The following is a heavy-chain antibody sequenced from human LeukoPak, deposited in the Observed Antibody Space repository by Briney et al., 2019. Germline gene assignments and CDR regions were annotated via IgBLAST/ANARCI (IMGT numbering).Heavy chain of an antibody. V-gene: IGHV1-2*02. Sequence: ASVKVSCKASGYTFTGYYMHWVRQAPGQRLEWMGWINPNSGGTNYAQKFQGRVTMTRDTSISTAYMELSRLRSDDTAVYYCARVLTTTIFGMDVWGKGTTVTVSS. CDR1: GYTFTGYY. CDR2: INPNSGGT. J-gene: IGHJ6*03. D-gene: IGHD3-3*01. CDR3: ARVLTTTIFGMDV.